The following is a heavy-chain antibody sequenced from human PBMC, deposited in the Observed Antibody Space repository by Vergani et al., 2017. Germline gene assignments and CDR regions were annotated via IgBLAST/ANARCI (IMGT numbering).Heavy chain of an antibody. CDR3: ARAYGRYDWFDY. CDR1: GFTFSNLW. D-gene: IGHD1-20*01. Sequence: EVQLVASGGGLVQRGGSLRLPCEASGFTFSNLWMTWVRQAPGKGLEWVANIKYDGSKKNYVDSVKGRFTISRDNAKNSLYLQMNNLRVEDTAVYFCARAYGRYDWFDYGGQRTLVTVSS. CDR2: IKYDGSKK. J-gene: IGHJ4*01. V-gene: IGHV3-7*04.